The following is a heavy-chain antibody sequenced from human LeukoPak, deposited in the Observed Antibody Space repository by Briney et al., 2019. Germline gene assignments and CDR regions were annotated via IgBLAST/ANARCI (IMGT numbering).Heavy chain of an antibody. D-gene: IGHD4-17*01. CDR2: ISGSGGST. J-gene: IGHJ5*02. Sequence: GGSLRLSCAASGFTFSSYAMSWVRQAPGKGLEWVSAISGSGGSTYYADSVKGRFTISRDNSKNTLYLQMNSLRAEDTAVYYCARDPRWGYGDYENWFDPWGQGTLVTVSS. V-gene: IGHV3-23*01. CDR3: ARDPRWGYGDYENWFDP. CDR1: GFTFSSYA.